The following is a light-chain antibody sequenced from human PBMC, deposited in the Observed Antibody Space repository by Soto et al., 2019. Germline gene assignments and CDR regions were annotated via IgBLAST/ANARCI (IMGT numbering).Light chain of an antibody. CDR2: DNN. J-gene: IGLJ7*01. CDR3: GTWESYLSVGV. CDR1: DSNIGSNS. V-gene: IGLV1-51*01. Sequence: QSVLTQPPSVSAAPGQTVTISCSGSDSNIGSNSVSWYQQVPGTAPKLLLYDNNKRPSGIPDRFFGSKSGTSATLGIAGLQTADEADYYCGTWESYLSVGVFGGGTQLTVL.